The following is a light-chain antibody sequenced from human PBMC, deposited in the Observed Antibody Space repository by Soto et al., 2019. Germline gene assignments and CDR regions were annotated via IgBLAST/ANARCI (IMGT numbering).Light chain of an antibody. J-gene: IGKJ3*01. CDR1: QTISSW. Sequence: DIQMTQSPSTLSASVGDRVTITCRASQTISSWLAWYQQKPGKAPNLLINKASSLESGVPSRFSGSGSGTEFTLTNSSLQPDDFATYYCQQYNSSPFTFGPGTKVDIK. CDR3: QQYNSSPFT. V-gene: IGKV1-5*03. CDR2: KAS.